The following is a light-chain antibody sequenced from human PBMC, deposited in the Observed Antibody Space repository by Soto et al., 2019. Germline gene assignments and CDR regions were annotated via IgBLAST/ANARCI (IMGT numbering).Light chain of an antibody. CDR3: QSYDSSLSAYV. Sequence: QSALAQPPSVSGAPGQKVTISCTGSSSNIGAGYDLHWYQQLPGTAPKLLLYGNSNRPSGAPDRFSGSKSGTSASLAITGLQAEDEADYYCQSYDSSLSAYVFGTGTKVTVL. J-gene: IGLJ1*01. V-gene: IGLV1-40*01. CDR1: SSNIGAGYD. CDR2: GNS.